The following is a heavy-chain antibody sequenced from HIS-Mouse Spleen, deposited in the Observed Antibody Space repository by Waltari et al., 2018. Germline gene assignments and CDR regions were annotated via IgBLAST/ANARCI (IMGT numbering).Heavy chain of an antibody. CDR1: GYTFTGYY. V-gene: IGHV1-2*02. J-gene: IGHJ5*02. Sequence: QAQLVQSGAEVKKPGASVKVSCKASGYTFTGYYMHWGRQAPGQGLEWMGWINPNSGGTNYAQKFQGRVTMTRDTSISTAYMELSRLRSDDTAVYYCARGGPIVGAKRWFDPWGQGTLVTVSS. D-gene: IGHD1-26*01. CDR3: ARGGPIVGAKRWFDP. CDR2: INPNSGGT.